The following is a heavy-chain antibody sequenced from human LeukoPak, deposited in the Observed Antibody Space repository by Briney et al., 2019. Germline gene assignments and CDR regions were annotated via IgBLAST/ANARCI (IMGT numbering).Heavy chain of an antibody. CDR3: AREKTAYYYDSSGYSEGAFDI. CDR1: GGSISTYY. CDR2: IYTSGST. J-gene: IGHJ3*02. V-gene: IGHV4-4*07. D-gene: IGHD3-22*01. Sequence: PSETLSLTCTVSGGSISTYYWSWIRQPAGKGLEWIGRIYTSGSTNYNPSLKSRVTMSVDTSKNQFSLKQSSVTAADTAVYYCAREKTAYYYDSSGYSEGAFDIWGQGTMVTVSS.